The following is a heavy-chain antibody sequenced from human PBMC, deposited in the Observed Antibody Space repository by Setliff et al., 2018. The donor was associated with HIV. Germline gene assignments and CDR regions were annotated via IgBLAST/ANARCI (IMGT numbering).Heavy chain of an antibody. D-gene: IGHD3-10*01. CDR2: IYPGDSDT. Sequence: GESLKISCKVSGYTFTSYWIAWVRQMPGKGLEWMGIIYPGDSDTRYSPSFQGQVTISRDDAKNSLYLQMNSLRAEDTAVYYCARAGDFFRLLWFGEIYYWGQGALVTVSS. CDR1: GYTFTSYW. V-gene: IGHV5-51*01. CDR3: ARAGDFFRLLWFGEIYY. J-gene: IGHJ4*02.